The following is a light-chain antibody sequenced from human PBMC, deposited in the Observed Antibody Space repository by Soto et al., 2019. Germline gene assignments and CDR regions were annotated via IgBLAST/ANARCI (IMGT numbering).Light chain of an antibody. Sequence: DIQMTQSPSSLSASVGDRVTITCRASQSISNYLAWYQQKPGKVPKLLIYAASTLQSGGPSRFSGGGSGTDFTLTISSLQPEDVATYYWQKYNSGPPGGTFGAGTKVDIK. CDR3: QKYNSGPPGGT. J-gene: IGKJ3*01. CDR1: QSISNY. V-gene: IGKV1-27*01. CDR2: AAS.